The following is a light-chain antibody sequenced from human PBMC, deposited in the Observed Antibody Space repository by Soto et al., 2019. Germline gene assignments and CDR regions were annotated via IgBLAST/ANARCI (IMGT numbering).Light chain of an antibody. Sequence: QSALTQPPSASGSPGQSVTISCTGTSSDVGDYNYVSWYQHHPGKAPKLMIYEVSKRPSGVPDRFSGSKSGNTASLTVSGRQADDEADYCCSSYAGSNNFVVFGGGTKLTVL. J-gene: IGLJ2*01. CDR1: SSDVGDYNY. V-gene: IGLV2-8*01. CDR2: EVS. CDR3: SSYAGSNNFVV.